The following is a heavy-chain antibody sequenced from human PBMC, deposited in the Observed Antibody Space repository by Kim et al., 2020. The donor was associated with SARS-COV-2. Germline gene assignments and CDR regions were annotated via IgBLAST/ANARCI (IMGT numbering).Heavy chain of an antibody. CDR3: ARDFTADYFDY. V-gene: IGHV3-33*01. J-gene: IGHJ4*02. CDR2: KK. Sequence: KKYHADSVKDRFIVSRDNSNNTLYLHVNSLKAEDTAVYYCARDFTADYFDYWGQGTLVTVSS. D-gene: IGHD2-21*02.